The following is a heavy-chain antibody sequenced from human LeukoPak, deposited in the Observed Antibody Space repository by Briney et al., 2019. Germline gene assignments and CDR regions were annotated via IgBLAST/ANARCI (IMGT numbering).Heavy chain of an antibody. J-gene: IGHJ4*02. D-gene: IGHD6-6*01. V-gene: IGHV4-61*01. CDR2: IYYSGST. CDR3: ARLSIAALSSPDY. Sequence: SETLSLTCTVSGGSVSSGSYYWSWIRQPPGTGLEWIGYIYYSGSTNYNPSLKSRVTMSVDTSKNQFSLKLSSVTAADTAVYSCARLSIAALSSPDYWGQGTLVTVSS. CDR1: GGSVSSGSYY.